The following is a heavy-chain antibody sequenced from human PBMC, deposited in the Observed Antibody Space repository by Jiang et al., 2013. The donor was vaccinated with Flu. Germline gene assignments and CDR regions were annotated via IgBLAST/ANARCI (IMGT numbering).Heavy chain of an antibody. CDR2: IWYDGSNK. V-gene: IGHV3-33*01. J-gene: IGHJ4*02. D-gene: IGHD3-22*01. Sequence: GGGVVQPGRSLRLSCAASGFTFSSYGMHWVRQAPGKGLEWVAVIWYDGSNKYYADSVKGRFTISRDNSKNTLYLQMNSLRAEDTAVYYCARDLGFNTYYYDSSGPNWGQGTLVTVSS. CDR3: ARDLGFNTYYYDSSGPN. CDR1: GFTFSSYG.